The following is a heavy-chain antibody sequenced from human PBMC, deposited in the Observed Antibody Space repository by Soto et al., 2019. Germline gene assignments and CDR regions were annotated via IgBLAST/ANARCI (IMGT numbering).Heavy chain of an antibody. CDR2: ISSSGSTI. Sequence: GGSLRLSCAASGFTFSDYYMSWIRQAPGKGLEWVSYISSSGSTIYYADSVKGRFTISRDNAKNSLYLQMNSLRAEDTAVYYCARVRFPLEQWLPYFDYWGQGTLVTVSS. J-gene: IGHJ4*02. CDR3: ARVRFPLEQWLPYFDY. CDR1: GFTFSDYY. D-gene: IGHD6-19*01. V-gene: IGHV3-11*01.